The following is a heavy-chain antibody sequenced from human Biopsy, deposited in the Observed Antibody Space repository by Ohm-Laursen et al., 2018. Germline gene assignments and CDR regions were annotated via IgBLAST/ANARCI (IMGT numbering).Heavy chain of an antibody. J-gene: IGHJ4*02. D-gene: IGHD3-3*01. CDR2: IVPILGHL. CDR3: AADADGYYTEFDY. CDR1: GGPSSNYA. Sequence: SVYVSCKVSGGPSSNYAFSWVRQAPGQGLEWVGRIVPILGHLNYAQRFQGRVSITADKSTTYVYMELSRLTSGDTAVYYCAADADGYYTEFDYWGPGTLVTVSS. V-gene: IGHV1-69*04.